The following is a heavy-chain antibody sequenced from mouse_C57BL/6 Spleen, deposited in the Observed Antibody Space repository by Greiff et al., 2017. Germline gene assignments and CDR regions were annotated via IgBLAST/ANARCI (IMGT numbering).Heavy chain of an antibody. Sequence: QVQLQQPGAELVMPGASVKLSCKASGYTFTSYWMHWVKQRPGQGLEWIGEIDPSDSYTNYNQKFKGKSTLTVDKSSSTAYIQLSSLTSEDSAVYYCAIYGSSFDYWGQGTTLTVSS. CDR3: AIYGSSFDY. J-gene: IGHJ2*01. CDR2: IDPSDSYT. V-gene: IGHV1-69*01. D-gene: IGHD1-1*01. CDR1: GYTFTSYW.